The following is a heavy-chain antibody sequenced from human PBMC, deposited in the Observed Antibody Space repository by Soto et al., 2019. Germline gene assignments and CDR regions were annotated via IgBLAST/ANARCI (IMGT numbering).Heavy chain of an antibody. J-gene: IGHJ3*01. D-gene: IGHD3-22*01. CDR1: GFTFSSND. CDR3: ATRPLLPGAP. CDR2: IYSGGST. V-gene: IGHV3-53*01. Sequence: VQLVESGGGLIQPAGSLRLSCAASGFTFSSNDMNWVRQAPGKGLEWVSLIYSGGSTYYADSVKGRFTISRDDSRNTLYLQMSSLRAEDTAVYYCATRPLLPGAPWGQGTMVTVSS.